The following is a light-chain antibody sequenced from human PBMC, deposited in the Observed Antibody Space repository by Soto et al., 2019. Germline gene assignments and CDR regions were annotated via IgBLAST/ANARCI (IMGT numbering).Light chain of an antibody. CDR1: SSDVGSYNY. J-gene: IGLJ1*01. CDR3: GSYTTTSTYV. CDR2: DVS. V-gene: IGLV2-14*01. Sequence: QSVLTQPASVSGSPGQSITISCTGTSSDVGSYNYVSWYQQHPGKAPKLMVYDVSNRPSGVSNRFSGSKSGNTASQTISGLQAEDEADYYCGSYTTTSTYVFGPGTKVTVL.